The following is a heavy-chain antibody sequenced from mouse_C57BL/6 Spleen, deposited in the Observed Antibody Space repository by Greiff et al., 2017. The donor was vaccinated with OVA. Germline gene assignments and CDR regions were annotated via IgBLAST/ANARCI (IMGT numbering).Heavy chain of an antibody. D-gene: IGHD1-1*01. Sequence: QVHVKQPGAELVKPGASVKLSCKASGYTFTSYWMHWVKQRPGRGLEWIGRIDPNSGGTKYNEKFKSKATLTVDKPSSTAYMQLSSLTSEDSAVYYCATGSSYGCAYWGQGTLVTVSA. V-gene: IGHV1-72*01. J-gene: IGHJ3*01. CDR1: GYTFTSYW. CDR2: IDPNSGGT. CDR3: ATGSSYGCAY.